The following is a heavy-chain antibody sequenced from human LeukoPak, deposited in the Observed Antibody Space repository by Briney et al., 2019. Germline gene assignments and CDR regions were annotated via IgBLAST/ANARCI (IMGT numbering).Heavy chain of an antibody. J-gene: IGHJ4*02. CDR1: GFTFSSYI. Sequence: GGSLRLSCAASGFTFSSYIMSWVGQAPGKGLEWVSTITASGGSTYYADSVRGRFTISRDNSKNTLYVQLNSLRGEDTAVYYCAKGNNSRATSFDYWGQGTLVTVSS. CDR3: AKGNNSRATSFDY. V-gene: IGHV3-23*01. D-gene: IGHD2/OR15-2a*01. CDR2: ITASGGST.